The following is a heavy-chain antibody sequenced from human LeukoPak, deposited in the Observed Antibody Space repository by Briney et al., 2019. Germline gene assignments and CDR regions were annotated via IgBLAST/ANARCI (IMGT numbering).Heavy chain of an antibody. D-gene: IGHD3-22*01. CDR1: GYTFTGYY. CDR2: INPNSGGT. CDR3: AREWEYYGTSVNDAFHT. Sequence: ASVKVSCKASGYTFTGYYIHWVRQAPGQGLEWMGWINPNSGGTHSAQKFQGRVTMTRDTSISTAYMELSSLRPDDTAVYYCAREWEYYGTSVNDAFHTWGQGTMVTVSS. J-gene: IGHJ3*02. V-gene: IGHV1-2*02.